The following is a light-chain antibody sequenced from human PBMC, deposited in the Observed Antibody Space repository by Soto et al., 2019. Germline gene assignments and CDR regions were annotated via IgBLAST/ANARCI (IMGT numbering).Light chain of an antibody. Sequence: QSVLTQPASVSGSPGQSITISCTGTSSDVGGYNYVSWYQQHPGKAPKLMIYEVSNRPSGVSNRFSGSKSGNTASLTISGRQAEDGAEYYCSSYTSSSTWVVGGGTKLTVL. CDR2: EVS. CDR3: SSYTSSSTWV. J-gene: IGLJ3*02. V-gene: IGLV2-14*01. CDR1: SSDVGGYNY.